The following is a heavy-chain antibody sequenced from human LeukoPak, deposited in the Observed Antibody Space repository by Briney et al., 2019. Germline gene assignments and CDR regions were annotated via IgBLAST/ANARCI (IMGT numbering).Heavy chain of an antibody. CDR1: GFAFHNYA. CDR2: INWNSDTK. V-gene: IGHV3-9*01. Sequence: GGSLRLSCVGSGFAFHNYAMHWVRRPPGKGLEWVSAINWNSDTKAYADSVKGRFTISRDRARNSLYLQMDSLRPEDTALYYCAKDAGGNGAYFYAMDVWGQGTSVTVSS. D-gene: IGHD4-23*01. J-gene: IGHJ6*02. CDR3: AKDAGGNGAYFYAMDV.